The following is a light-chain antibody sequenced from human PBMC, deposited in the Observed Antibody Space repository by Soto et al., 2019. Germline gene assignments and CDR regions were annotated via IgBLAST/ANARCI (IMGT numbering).Light chain of an antibody. CDR1: SSDVGGYNA. CDR3: SSYVTGGAYV. CDR2: DVN. Sequence: QSALTQPASVSGSPGLSITISCTGTSSDVGGYNAVSWYQQHPGKAPKLIIYDVNNRPSGASNRFSGSKSGNTASLTISGLQAEDEADYYCSSYVTGGAYVFGTGTKLTVL. V-gene: IGLV2-14*01. J-gene: IGLJ1*01.